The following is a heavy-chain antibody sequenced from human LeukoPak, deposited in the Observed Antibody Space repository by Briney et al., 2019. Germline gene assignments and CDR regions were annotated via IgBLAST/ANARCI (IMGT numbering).Heavy chain of an antibody. CDR1: GVSISSGGYF. V-gene: IGHV4-31*03. D-gene: IGHD3-9*01. Sequence: SETLSLTCTVSGVSISSGGYFWSWIRQHRGEGLGWIGYIYYSGSTYYNPSLKSRFTISVDKSKNQFSLKLSSVTAADTAVYYCARTLVSQLTDYWGQGTLVTVSS. CDR2: IYYSGST. CDR3: ARTLVSQLTDY. J-gene: IGHJ4*02.